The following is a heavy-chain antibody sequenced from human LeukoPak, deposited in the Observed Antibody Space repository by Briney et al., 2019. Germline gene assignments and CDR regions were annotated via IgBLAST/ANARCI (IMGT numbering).Heavy chain of an antibody. Sequence: ASVKVSCKASGYIFTSYGITWVRQAPGQGLEWMGWISAYSGNTDYAQTLQGRVTMTTDTSTSTAYMELRSLRSDDTAVYYCARDFPNSSGYSYWGQGTLVTVSS. CDR2: ISAYSGNT. CDR3: ARDFPNSSGYSY. V-gene: IGHV1-18*01. J-gene: IGHJ4*02. D-gene: IGHD3-22*01. CDR1: GYIFTSYG.